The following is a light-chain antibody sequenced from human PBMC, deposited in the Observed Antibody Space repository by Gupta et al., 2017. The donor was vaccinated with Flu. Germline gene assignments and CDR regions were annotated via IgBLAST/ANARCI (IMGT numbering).Light chain of an antibody. CDR1: SSDVGRVNM. V-gene: IGLV2-23*01. CDR2: EGS. Sequence: ITISSTGTSSDVGRVNMVSWHQQDTGKAHKLIIYEGSRRTSGGSNRFSGSKSGNTASLTISGLKAEDEADYYCCSDAGSDVYVFGTGTKVTVL. CDR3: CSDAGSDVYV. J-gene: IGLJ1*01.